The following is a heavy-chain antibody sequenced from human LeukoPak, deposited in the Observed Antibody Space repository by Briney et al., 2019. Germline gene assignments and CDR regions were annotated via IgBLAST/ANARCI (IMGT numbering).Heavy chain of an antibody. V-gene: IGHV4-59*01. Sequence: SETLSLTCTVSGDSISRYYWSWIRQPPGKGLEWIGYIYYSGSTNYNPSLKSRVTISVDTSKNQFSLKLSSVTAADTAVYYCARDYSQLGRFDPWGQGTLVTVSS. CDR2: IYYSGST. CDR1: GDSISRYY. J-gene: IGHJ5*02. CDR3: ARDYSQLGRFDP. D-gene: IGHD6-6*01.